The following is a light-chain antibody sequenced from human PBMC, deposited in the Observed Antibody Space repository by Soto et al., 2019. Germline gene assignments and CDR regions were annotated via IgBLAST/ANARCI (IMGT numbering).Light chain of an antibody. CDR2: SNN. Sequence: QSVLTQPPSASGTPGQRVTISCSGSSSNIGSNTVNWYQQLPGTAPKLLIYSNNQRPSGVPDRFSGSKSGTSASLAISGLQSEDDSDYDSAAWDNSMNASYVFGTGTNVTVL. CDR3: AAWDNSMNASYV. CDR1: SSNIGSNT. V-gene: IGLV1-44*01. J-gene: IGLJ1*01.